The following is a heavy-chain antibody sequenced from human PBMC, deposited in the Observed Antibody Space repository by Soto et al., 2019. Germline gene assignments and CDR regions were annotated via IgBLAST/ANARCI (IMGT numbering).Heavy chain of an antibody. D-gene: IGHD3-10*01. CDR2: IRLSGITI. V-gene: IGHV3-48*02. J-gene: IGHJ5*01. CDR1: GFTFRAYS. Sequence: EVQLVESGGGLIQPGGSLRLSCAASGFTFRAYSMNWVRQAPGRGLEWVPYIRLSGITIYFADSVKGRFTISRYNAKNSLYLRMHSLTDEDTDVYYCVRGTDYYDSGNDYGVPTVSPNWCDSWGQGTLVTVSS. CDR3: VRGTDYYDSGNDYGVPTVSPNWCDS.